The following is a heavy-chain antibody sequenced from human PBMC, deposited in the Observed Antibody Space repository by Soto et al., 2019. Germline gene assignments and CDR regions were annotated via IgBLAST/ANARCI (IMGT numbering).Heavy chain of an antibody. CDR2: LYPGDSQI. V-gene: IGHV5-51*01. D-gene: IGHD2-8*01. CDR1: GYSFTSHW. CDR3: ARGSCISGVCYDYSVVY. J-gene: IGHJ4*02. Sequence: PGESLKISCTGSGYSFTSHWIAWVRQMPGKGLEWMGILYPGDSQITYSPSFQGQVTISGDKSTSTAYLQWNSLKASDTAMYYCARGSCISGVCYDYSVVYWGQGTLVTVSS.